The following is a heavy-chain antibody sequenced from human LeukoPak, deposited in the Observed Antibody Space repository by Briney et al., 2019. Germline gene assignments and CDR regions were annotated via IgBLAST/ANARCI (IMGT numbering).Heavy chain of an antibody. D-gene: IGHD1-26*01. J-gene: IGHJ4*02. CDR1: GGSISSYY. V-gene: IGHV4-59*08. Sequence: PSETLSLTCTVSGGSISSYYWSWIRQPPGKGLEWIGYIYYSGSTNYNPSPKSRVTISVDTSKNQFSLKLSSVTAADTAVYYCARVVGATGFDYWGQGTLVTVSS. CDR3: ARVVGATGFDY. CDR2: IYYSGST.